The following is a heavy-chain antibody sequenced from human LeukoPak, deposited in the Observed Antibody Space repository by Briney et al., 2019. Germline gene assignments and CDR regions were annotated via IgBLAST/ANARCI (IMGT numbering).Heavy chain of an antibody. CDR1: GYRFTSFW. V-gene: IGHV5-51*01. CDR2: IYPGDSDT. D-gene: IGHD3-22*01. J-gene: IGHJ4*02. CDR3: AGSGDYFDSSGYFPPFDY. Sequence: GESLKISCKGSGYRFTSFWIAWVRQLPGKGLQWMGIIYPGDSDTRYSPSFQGQVTISADKSISTAYLQWSSLKASDTAMYYCAGSGDYFDSSGYFPPFDYWGQGTLVSVSS.